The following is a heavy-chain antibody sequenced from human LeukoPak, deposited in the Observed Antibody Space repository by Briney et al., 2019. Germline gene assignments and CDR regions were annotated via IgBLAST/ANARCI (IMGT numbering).Heavy chain of an antibody. D-gene: IGHD3-22*01. CDR3: ARGNTYYYDSSGYSH. V-gene: IGHV1-69*13. CDR1: GYTFTSYG. CDR2: IIPIFGTA. Sequence: SGKVSCKASGYTFTSYGISWVRQAPGQGLEWMGGIIPIFGTANYAQKFQGRVTITADESTSTAYMELSSLRSEDTAVYYCARGNTYYYDSSGYSHWGQGTLVTVSS. J-gene: IGHJ4*02.